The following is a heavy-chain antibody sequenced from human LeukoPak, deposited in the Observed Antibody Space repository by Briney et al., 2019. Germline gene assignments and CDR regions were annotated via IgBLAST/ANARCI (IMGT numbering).Heavy chain of an antibody. CDR2: VYYSGNT. Sequence: PSETLSLTCTVSGGSISSSNYYWGWIRQPPGKGLECIGSVYYSGNTYYNPSLKSRVTISVDTSKNQFSLKLISVTAADTAVYYCASTYSLYDAFDIWGQGTMVTVSS. J-gene: IGHJ3*02. CDR3: ASTYSLYDAFDI. V-gene: IGHV4-39*07. D-gene: IGHD1-26*01. CDR1: GGSISSSNYY.